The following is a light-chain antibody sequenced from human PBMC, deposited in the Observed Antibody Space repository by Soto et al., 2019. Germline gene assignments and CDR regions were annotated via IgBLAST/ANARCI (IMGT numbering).Light chain of an antibody. CDR3: QQRTDWRLT. CDR1: QNVYFY. Sequence: EIVLTQSPATLSLSPGERATVSCRASQNVYFYLAWYQQKPGQAPRLLIYDASNRATGIPTRFSGSGSGTDFTLTISSLEPEDCAVYYCQQRTDWRLTLGGGTKVEVK. CDR2: DAS. J-gene: IGKJ4*01. V-gene: IGKV3-11*01.